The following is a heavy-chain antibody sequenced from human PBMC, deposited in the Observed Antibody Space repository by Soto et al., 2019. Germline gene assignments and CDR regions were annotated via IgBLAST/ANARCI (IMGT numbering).Heavy chain of an antibody. CDR3: ARYEDCSSTSCYDAWFDP. Sequence: PSETLSLTCTVSGGSISSGGYYWSWIRQHPGKGLEWIGYIYYSGSTYYNPSLKSRVTISVDTSKNQFSLKLSSVTAADTAVYYCARYEDCSSTSCYDAWFDPWGQGTLVTVSS. D-gene: IGHD2-2*01. CDR1: GGSISSGGYY. J-gene: IGHJ5*02. V-gene: IGHV4-31*03. CDR2: IYYSGST.